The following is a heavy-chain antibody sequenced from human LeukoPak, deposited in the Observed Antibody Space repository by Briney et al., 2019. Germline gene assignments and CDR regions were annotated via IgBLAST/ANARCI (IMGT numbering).Heavy chain of an antibody. CDR3: ARDLGIAAAGFDY. D-gene: IGHD6-13*01. J-gene: IGHJ4*02. V-gene: IGHV3-48*04. CDR1: GFTFSSYS. Sequence: PGGSLRLSCAASGFTFSSYSMNWVRQAPGKGLEWVSYISSSGSTIYCADSVKGRFTISRDNAKNSLYLQMDSLRAEDTAVYYCARDLGIAAAGFDYWGQGTLVTVSS. CDR2: ISSSGSTI.